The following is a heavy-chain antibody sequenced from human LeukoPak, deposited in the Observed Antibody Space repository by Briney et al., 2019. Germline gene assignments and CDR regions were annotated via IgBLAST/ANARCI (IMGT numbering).Heavy chain of an antibody. J-gene: IGHJ4*02. CDR3: ARLPQRTYSALPY. CDR1: GGSISSYY. CDR2: IYYSGST. V-gene: IGHV4-59*08. Sequence: SETLSLTCTVSGGSISSYYWSWIRQPPGKGLEWIGYIYYSGSTNYNPSLKSRVTISVDTSKNQFSLKLSSVTAADTAAYYCARLPQRTYSALPYWGQGTLVTVSS. D-gene: IGHD4-4*01.